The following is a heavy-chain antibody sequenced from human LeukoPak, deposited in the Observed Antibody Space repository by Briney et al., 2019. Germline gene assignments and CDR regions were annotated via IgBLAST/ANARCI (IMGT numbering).Heavy chain of an antibody. CDR2: IQTSGST. CDR1: GDSISCYS. J-gene: IGHJ6*03. V-gene: IGHV4-4*09. CDR3: ARRVSSTAVRPNIYQYMDV. Sequence: SETLSLTGTVSGDSISCYSWSWIRQSPEKGLEWIGLIQTSGSTKYKPSLKSRVTISVDTSKNQFSLKVSSVTAADTAVYYCARRVSSTAVRPNIYQYMDVWGKGTTVTDSS. D-gene: IGHD5-18*01.